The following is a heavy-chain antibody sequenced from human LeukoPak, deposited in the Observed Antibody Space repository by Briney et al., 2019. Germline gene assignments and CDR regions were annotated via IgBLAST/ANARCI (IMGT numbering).Heavy chain of an antibody. CDR2: ISSGSSTI. V-gene: IGHV3-48*02. Sequence: PGGSLRLSCAASGFSFYNYNMNWVRQAPGKGLEWVSYISSGSSTIYYADPVKGRFTISRDNAKNSLYLQMNSLRDEDTAVYYCARDRWELSAFDIWGQGTVVTVSS. J-gene: IGHJ3*02. CDR3: ARDRWELSAFDI. D-gene: IGHD1-26*01. CDR1: GFSFYNYN.